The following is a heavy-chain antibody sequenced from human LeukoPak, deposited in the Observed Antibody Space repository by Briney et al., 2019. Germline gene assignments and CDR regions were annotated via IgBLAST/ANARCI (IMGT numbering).Heavy chain of an antibody. J-gene: IGHJ4*02. CDR3: ARDSIAAAGLYFDY. V-gene: IGHV1-2*02. CDR2: IYPNSGGT. CDR1: GYTFTGYC. Sequence: ASVKVSCTASGYTFTGYCMHWVRQAPGQGLEWMGWIYPNSGGTRYAQKFQGRVTMTRDTSISAAYMELSRLTSDDTAVYYCARDSIAAAGLYFDYWGQGTLVTVSS. D-gene: IGHD6-13*01.